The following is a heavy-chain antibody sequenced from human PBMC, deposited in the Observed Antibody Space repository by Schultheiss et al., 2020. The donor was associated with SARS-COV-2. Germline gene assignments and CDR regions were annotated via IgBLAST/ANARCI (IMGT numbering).Heavy chain of an antibody. CDR2: MFYSGST. J-gene: IGHJ5*02. V-gene: IGHV4-39*07. Sequence: SETLSLTCTVSGGSISSYYWSWIRQPPGKGLEWIGSMFYSGSTYYNPSLKSRVTISVDTSKNQFSLKLSSVTAADTAVYYCAREGDCSGTSCYNGWFDPWGQGTLVTVSS. CDR3: AREGDCSGTSCYNGWFDP. D-gene: IGHD2-2*01. CDR1: GGSISSYY.